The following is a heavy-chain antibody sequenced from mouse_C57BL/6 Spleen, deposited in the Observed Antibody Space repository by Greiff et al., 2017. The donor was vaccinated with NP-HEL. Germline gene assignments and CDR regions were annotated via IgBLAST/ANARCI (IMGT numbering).Heavy chain of an antibody. CDR1: GYTFTDYE. CDR3: TRPYSYDGPLAY. V-gene: IGHV1-15*01. CDR2: IDPDNGGT. Sequence: QVQLQQSGAELVRPGASVTLSCKASGYTFTDYEMHWVKQTPVHGLEWIGAIDPDNGGTAYNQKFKGKAILTADKSSSTAYMELRSLTSEDSAVYYCTRPYSYDGPLAYWGQGTLVTVSA. J-gene: IGHJ3*01. D-gene: IGHD2-12*01.